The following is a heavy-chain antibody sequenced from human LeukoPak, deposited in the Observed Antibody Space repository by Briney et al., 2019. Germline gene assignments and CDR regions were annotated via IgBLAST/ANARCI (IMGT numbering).Heavy chain of an antibody. Sequence: GESLKISCKGSGYSFTSYWIGWVRQMPGKGLEWMGIIYPGDSDTKYSPSFQGQVTISTDKSISTAYLQWSSLKASDTAIYYCARRGAATNYYFDYWGQGTLVTVSS. J-gene: IGHJ4*02. CDR3: ARRGAATNYYFDY. CDR2: IYPGDSDT. D-gene: IGHD6-13*01. V-gene: IGHV5-51*01. CDR1: GYSFTSYW.